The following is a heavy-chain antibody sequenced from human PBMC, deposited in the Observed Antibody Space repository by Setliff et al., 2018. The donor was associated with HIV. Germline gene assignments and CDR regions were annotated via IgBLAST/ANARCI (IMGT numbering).Heavy chain of an antibody. D-gene: IGHD1-1*01. CDR2: VYYTGTA. CDR1: GVSVSSGGYY. V-gene: IGHV4-31*03. J-gene: IGHJ1*01. CDR3: ARGESTTWDLAEYFQH. Sequence: SETLSLTCSVSGVSVSSGGYYCSWIRQHPGKGLEWIGYVYYTGTAYFNPSLKSRITISVDTSKNQFSLKLGFVTAADTAVYYCARGESTTWDLAEYFQHWGHGTLVTVSS.